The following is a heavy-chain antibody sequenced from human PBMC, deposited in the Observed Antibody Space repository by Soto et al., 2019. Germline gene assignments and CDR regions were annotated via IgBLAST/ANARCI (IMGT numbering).Heavy chain of an antibody. D-gene: IGHD3-22*01. Sequence: GGSLRLSCAASGFIFSSYAMNWVRQAPGKGPEWVSSINENGGDTYYAESMRGRFTMSRDNVKSTLSLQMDSLRPEDTAVYYCVRSVPNREGYYKPAGMDVWGQGTTVTVSS. J-gene: IGHJ6*02. CDR1: GFIFSSYA. CDR2: INENGGDT. CDR3: VRSVPNREGYYKPAGMDV. V-gene: IGHV3-23*01.